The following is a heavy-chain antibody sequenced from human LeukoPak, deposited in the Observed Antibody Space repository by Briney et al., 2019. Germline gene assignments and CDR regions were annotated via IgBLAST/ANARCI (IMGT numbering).Heavy chain of an antibody. CDR2: IYYSGST. V-gene: IGHV4-59*08. CDR1: GGSISSYY. Sequence: SETLSLTCTVSGGSISSYYWSWIRQPPGKGLEWIGYIYYSGSTNYNPSLKSRVTISVDTSKNQFSLKLSSVTAADTAVYYCARTYCGGDCYFDYWGQRTLVTVSS. J-gene: IGHJ4*02. CDR3: ARTYCGGDCYFDY. D-gene: IGHD2-21*02.